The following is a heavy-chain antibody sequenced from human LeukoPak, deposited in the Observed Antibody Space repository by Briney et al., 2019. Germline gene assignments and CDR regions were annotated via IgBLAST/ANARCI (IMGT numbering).Heavy chain of an antibody. D-gene: IGHD6-13*01. V-gene: IGHV3-21*01. CDR2: IRSSSSYI. Sequence: GGFLRLSCAASGFTFSSYSMNWVRQAPGKGLEWVSSIRSSSSYIYYADSVKGRFTISRDNAKNSLYLQMNSLRAEDTAVYYCARDVAAGTFDYWGQGTLVTVSS. CDR3: ARDVAAGTFDY. J-gene: IGHJ4*02. CDR1: GFTFSSYS.